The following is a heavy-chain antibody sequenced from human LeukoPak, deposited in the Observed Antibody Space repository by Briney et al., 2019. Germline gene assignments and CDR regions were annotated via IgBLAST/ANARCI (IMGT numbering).Heavy chain of an antibody. CDR1: GGSISSSSYY. V-gene: IGHV4-39*01. J-gene: IGHJ6*02. CDR3: ARLSIAAARKNVYYYYYGMDV. CDR2: IYHSGST. Sequence: SETLSLTCTVSGGSISSSSYYWGWIRQPPGKGLEWIGSIYHSGSTYYNPSLKSRVTISVDTSKNQFSLKLSSVTAADTAVYYCARLSIAAARKNVYYYYYGMDVWGQGTTVTVSS. D-gene: IGHD6-13*01.